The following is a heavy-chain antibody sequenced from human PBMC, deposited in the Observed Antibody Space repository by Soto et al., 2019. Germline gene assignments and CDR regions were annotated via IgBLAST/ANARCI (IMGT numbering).Heavy chain of an antibody. CDR2: INHSGST. CDR1: GGSLRGYY. CDR3: ARDYGGNFQFGSYYGMDV. V-gene: IGHV4-34*01. J-gene: IGHJ6*02. D-gene: IGHD4-17*01. Sequence: SETLSLTCAVYGGSLRGYYWSWIRQPPGRGLEWIGEINHSGSTNNNPSLKSRVTISVDTSKDLFSLKLSSVTAADTAVYYCARDYGGNFQFGSYYGMDVWGQGTTVT.